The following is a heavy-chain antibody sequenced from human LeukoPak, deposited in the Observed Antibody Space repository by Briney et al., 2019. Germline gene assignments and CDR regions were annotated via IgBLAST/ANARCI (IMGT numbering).Heavy chain of an antibody. CDR1: GFTFSSYG. Sequence: GGSLRLSCAASGFTFSSYGTHWVRQAPGKGLEWVAVIWYDGSNKYYADSVKGRFTISRDNSKNTLYLQMNSLRAEDTAVYYCAREKIAAAGSYYYYGMDVWGQGTTVTVSS. D-gene: IGHD6-13*01. V-gene: IGHV3-33*01. CDR2: IWYDGSNK. CDR3: AREKIAAAGSYYYYGMDV. J-gene: IGHJ6*02.